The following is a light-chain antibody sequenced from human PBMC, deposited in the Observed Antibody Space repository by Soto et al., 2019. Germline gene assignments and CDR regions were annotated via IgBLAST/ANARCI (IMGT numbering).Light chain of an antibody. CDR2: AAS. Sequence: ELVMTPSPATLSVSPVDRATLSGRASQSVSSNLAWYQQKPGQAPRLLIYAASTRATGTPDRFSGSGSGTDSTPTISRLAPDDFALYYCQHYGSSGTFGQGTKVDIK. CDR3: QHYGSSGT. V-gene: IGKV3-20*01. CDR1: QSVSSN. J-gene: IGKJ1*01.